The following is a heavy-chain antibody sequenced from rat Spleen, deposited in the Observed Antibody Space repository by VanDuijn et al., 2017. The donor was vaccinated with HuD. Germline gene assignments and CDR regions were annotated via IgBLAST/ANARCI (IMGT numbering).Heavy chain of an antibody. V-gene: IGHV5S13*01. D-gene: IGHD1-5*01. CDR3: AKDSDRYNYFDY. Sequence: EVQLVESGGGLVQPGRSLKLSCAASGFTYSNYVMAWVRQAPTKGLEWVASISTGGGNTYYRDSVKGRFTISRDNAKNTLYLQMDSLRSEDTATYYCAKDSDRYNYFDYWGQGVMVTVSS. J-gene: IGHJ2*01. CDR1: GFTYSNYV. CDR2: ISTGGGNT.